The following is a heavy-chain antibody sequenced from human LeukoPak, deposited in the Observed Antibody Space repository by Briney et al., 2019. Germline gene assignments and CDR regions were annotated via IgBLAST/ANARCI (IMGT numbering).Heavy chain of an antibody. CDR3: ATGGNFYYSH. Sequence: QAGGSLRLSCAAFGFPFSGYGMHWVRQAPGKGLEWVAVAYGDGSSQYYADSVKGRFSISKDISKNTLSLQMNSLRAEDTAVYSCATGGNFYYSHWGQGTLVTVSS. CDR1: GFPFSGYG. J-gene: IGHJ1*01. V-gene: IGHV3-33*01. CDR2: AYGDGSSQ. D-gene: IGHD4-11*01.